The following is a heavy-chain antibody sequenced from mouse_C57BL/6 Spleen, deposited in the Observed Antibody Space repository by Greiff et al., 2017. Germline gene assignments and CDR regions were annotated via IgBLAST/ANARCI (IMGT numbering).Heavy chain of an antibody. Sequence: EVKLVESGGGLVKPGGSLKLSCAASGFTFSSYAMSWVRQTPEKRLEWVATISDGGSYTYYPDNVKGRFTISRDNAKNNLYLQMSHLKSEDTAMYYCARDRAPRFTTVVDYYAMDYWGQGTSVTVSS. J-gene: IGHJ4*01. D-gene: IGHD1-1*01. CDR3: ARDRAPRFTTVVDYYAMDY. CDR2: ISDGGSYT. V-gene: IGHV5-4*01. CDR1: GFTFSSYA.